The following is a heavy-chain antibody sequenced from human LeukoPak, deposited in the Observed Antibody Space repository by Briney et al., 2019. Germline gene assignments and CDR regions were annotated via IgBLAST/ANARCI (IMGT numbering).Heavy chain of an antibody. D-gene: IGHD3-16*01. Sequence: GASVKVSCKASGYIFTTYGISWVRQAPGQGLEWMGIINPSGGSTSYAQKFQGRVTMTRDTSTSTVYMELSSLRSEDTAVYYCARWGSYFDYWGQGTLVTVSS. V-gene: IGHV1-46*01. CDR1: GYIFTTYG. CDR2: INPSGGST. J-gene: IGHJ4*02. CDR3: ARWGSYFDY.